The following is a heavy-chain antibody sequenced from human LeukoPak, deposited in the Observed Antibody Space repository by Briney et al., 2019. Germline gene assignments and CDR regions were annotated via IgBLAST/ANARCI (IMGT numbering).Heavy chain of an antibody. CDR1: GFTVSSNY. CDR3: SSWYLTEGAFDI. CDR2: IYSGGST. D-gene: IGHD2-15*01. V-gene: IGHV3-53*01. J-gene: IGHJ3*02. Sequence: GGSLRLSRAASGFTVSSNYMSWVRQAPGKGLVWVSVIYSGGSTYYADCVKGRFTISRDNSQNTLYLQMNSLRAEDTAVYYCSSWYLTEGAFDIWGKGTMVTVSS.